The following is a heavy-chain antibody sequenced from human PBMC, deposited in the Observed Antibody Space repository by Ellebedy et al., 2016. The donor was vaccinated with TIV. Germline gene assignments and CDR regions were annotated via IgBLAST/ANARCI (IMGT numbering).Heavy chain of an antibody. J-gene: IGHJ6*02. CDR3: AKASPYYYYYYGMDV. V-gene: IGHV3-30-3*01. CDR1: GFTFSSYA. Sequence: GGSLRLXXAASGFTFSSYAMHWVRQAPGKGLEWVAVISYDGSNKYYADSVKGRFTISRDNSKNTLYLQMNSLRAEDTAVYYCAKASPYYYYYYGMDVWGQGTTVTVSS. CDR2: ISYDGSNK.